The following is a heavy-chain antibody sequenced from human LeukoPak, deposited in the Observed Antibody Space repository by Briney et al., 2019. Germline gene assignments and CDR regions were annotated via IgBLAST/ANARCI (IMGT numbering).Heavy chain of an antibody. CDR2: VIPIFGTA. Sequence: SVKVSCKASGGTFSSYAISWVRQAPGQGLEWMGGVIPIFGTANYAQKFQGRVTITADESTSTAYMELSSLRSEDTAVYYCARDRGYSYGTFDYWGQGTLVTVSS. D-gene: IGHD5-18*01. J-gene: IGHJ4*02. V-gene: IGHV1-69*13. CDR3: ARDRGYSYGTFDY. CDR1: GGTFSSYA.